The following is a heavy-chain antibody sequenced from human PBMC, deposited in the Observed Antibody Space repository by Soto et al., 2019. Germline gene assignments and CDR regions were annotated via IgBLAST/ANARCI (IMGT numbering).Heavy chain of an antibody. CDR3: AKIQRTREYCGYGGWCFDY. CDR2: ISGSGGST. V-gene: IGHV3-23*01. Sequence: EVQLLESGGGLVQPGGSLRLSCAASGFTFSSYAMSWVRQAPGKGLEWVSAISGSGGSTYYADSVKGRFTISRDNSKNTLYLQMNSLRAEDTAVYYCAKIQRTREYCGYGGWCFDYWGQGTLVTVSS. J-gene: IGHJ4*02. CDR1: GFTFSSYA. D-gene: IGHD5-12*01.